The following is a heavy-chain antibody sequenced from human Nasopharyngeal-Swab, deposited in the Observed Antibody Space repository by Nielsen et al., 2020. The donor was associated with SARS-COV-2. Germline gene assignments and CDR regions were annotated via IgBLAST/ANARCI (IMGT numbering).Heavy chain of an antibody. D-gene: IGHD3-22*01. Sequence: GESLKISCKGSGYSFTSYWIGWVRQMPGKGLEWMGIIYPGDSDTRYSPSFQGQFTISADKSISTAYLQWSSLKASDTAMYYCARAGYYDSSGYYIGVGQLDYWGQGTLVTVSS. CDR3: ARAGYYDSSGYYIGVGQLDY. CDR2: IYPGDSDT. J-gene: IGHJ4*02. V-gene: IGHV5-51*01. CDR1: GYSFTSYW.